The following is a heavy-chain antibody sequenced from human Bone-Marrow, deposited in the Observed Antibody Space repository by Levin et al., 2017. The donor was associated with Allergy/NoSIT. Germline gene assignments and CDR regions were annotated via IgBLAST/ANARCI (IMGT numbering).Heavy chain of an antibody. V-gene: IGHV5-51*01. J-gene: IGHJ5*02. CDR2: IYPGDFDT. CDR3: ARGGGRRFDP. D-gene: IGHD3-16*01. CDR1: GYSFTSDW. Sequence: GESLKISCKASGYSFTSDWIGWVRQMPGKGPEWMGIIYPGDFDTRYSPSFQGQITISADRSISTAYLQWSSLKASDTAMYYCARGGGRRFDPWGQGTLVTVSS.